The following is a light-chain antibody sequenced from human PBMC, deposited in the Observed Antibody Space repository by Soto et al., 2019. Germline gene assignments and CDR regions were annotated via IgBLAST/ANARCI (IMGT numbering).Light chain of an antibody. CDR2: GAS. CDR1: QSISSSY. V-gene: IGKV3-20*01. Sequence: EIVLTQSPGTLSLSPGERATLSCRASQSISSSYLAWHQQKPGQAPRVLIYGASSRATGIPDRFSGSGSGTDFTLTISRLEPEDFAVYFCQQYGTPPPNAFGQGTKVEI. J-gene: IGKJ2*01. CDR3: QQYGTPPPNA.